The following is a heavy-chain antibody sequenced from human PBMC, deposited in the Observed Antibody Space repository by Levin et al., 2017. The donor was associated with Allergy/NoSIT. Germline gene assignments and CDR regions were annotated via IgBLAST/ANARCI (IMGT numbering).Heavy chain of an antibody. J-gene: IGHJ4*02. V-gene: IGHV4-39*01. CDR1: GGSISSSSYY. CDR2: IYYSGST. D-gene: IGHD5-12*01. Sequence: PSETLSLTCTVSGGSISSSSYYWGWIRQPPGKGLEWIGSIYYSGSTYYNPSLKSRVTISVDTSKNQFSLKLSSVTAADTAVYYCARHSSDIVATIDYWGQGTLVTVSS. CDR3: ARHSSDIVATIDY.